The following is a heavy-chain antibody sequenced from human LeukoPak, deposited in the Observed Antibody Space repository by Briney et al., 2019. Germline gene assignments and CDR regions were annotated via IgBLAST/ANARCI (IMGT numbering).Heavy chain of an antibody. J-gene: IGHJ6*02. D-gene: IGHD3-9*01. CDR3: TRDGGAFYDILTGYYYYYYGMDV. CDR1: GFTFGDYA. Sequence: GGSLRLSCTASGFTFGDYAMSWVRQAPGKGLEWVGFIRSKAYGCTTEYAASVKGRFTISRDDSKSIAYLQMNSLKTEDTAVYYCTRDGGAFYDILTGYYYYYYGMDVWGQGTTVTVSS. CDR2: IRSKAYGCTT. V-gene: IGHV3-49*04.